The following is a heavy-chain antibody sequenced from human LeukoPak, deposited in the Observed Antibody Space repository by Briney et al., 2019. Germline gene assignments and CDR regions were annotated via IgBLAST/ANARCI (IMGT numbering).Heavy chain of an antibody. CDR1: GFTFSSYS. J-gene: IGHJ4*02. Sequence: GGSLRLSCAASGFTFSSYSMNWVRQAPGKGLEWISYISGSSRAIYYADSVKGRFTISRDNAKNSLYLQMNKLRAEDTAVYYCAREPQEGFDYWGQGTLVTISS. CDR3: AREPQEGFDY. CDR2: ISGSSRAI. V-gene: IGHV3-48*01.